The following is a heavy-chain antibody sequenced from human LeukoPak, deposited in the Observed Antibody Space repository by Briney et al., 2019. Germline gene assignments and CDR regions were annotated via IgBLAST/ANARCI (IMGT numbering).Heavy chain of an antibody. CDR2: INPSGGST. J-gene: IGHJ4*02. D-gene: IGHD1-26*01. CDR1: GYTFTSYY. Sequence: ASVKVSFKASGYTFTSYYMHWVRQAPGQGLEWMGIINPSGGSTSYAQKFHGRVTMTRDTSTSTVYMELSSLRSEGTAVYYCARDRTAGATYSPYWGQGTLVTVSS. V-gene: IGHV1-46*01. CDR3: ARDRTAGATYSPY.